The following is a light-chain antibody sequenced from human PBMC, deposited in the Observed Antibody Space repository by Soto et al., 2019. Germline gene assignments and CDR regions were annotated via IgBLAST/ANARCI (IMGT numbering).Light chain of an antibody. V-gene: IGKV1-6*01. CDR3: LQDYNYPLT. CDR2: AAS. CDR1: QDIRSY. J-gene: IGKJ4*01. Sequence: AIQMTQSPSSLSASVGDRVTITCRASQDIRSYLGWYQQEPGKAPKLLIYAASSLQSGVPSRFSGSGSGTGFTLTINSLQPEDFATYYCLQDYNYPLTLGGGTKVEIK.